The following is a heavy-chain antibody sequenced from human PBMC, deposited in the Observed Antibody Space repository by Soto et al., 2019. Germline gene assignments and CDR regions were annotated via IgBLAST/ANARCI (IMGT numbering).Heavy chain of an antibody. CDR3: AKDLTRQLAYWLDP. J-gene: IGHJ5*02. D-gene: IGHD6-6*01. Sequence: ASVKVSCKASGFSFTGYYIHWLRQAPGQGLEWMGWINAHSGGTEYSQKFQGRVTLTRDTSIATSYLTLTSLTSDDTALYYCAKDLTRQLAYWLDPWGQGTQVTVSS. CDR2: INAHSGGT. V-gene: IGHV1-2*02. CDR1: GFSFTGYY.